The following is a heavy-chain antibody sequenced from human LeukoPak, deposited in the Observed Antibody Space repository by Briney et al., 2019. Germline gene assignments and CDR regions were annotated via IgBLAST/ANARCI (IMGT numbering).Heavy chain of an antibody. J-gene: IGHJ4*02. CDR1: GFTFSSYA. CDR3: ARDPAGIAAAVFDY. CDR2: ISYDGSNK. V-gene: IGHV3-30*04. Sequence: GGYLRLSCAASGFTFSSYAMHWVRQAPGKGLEWAAVISYDGSNKYYADSVKGRFTISRDNSKNTLYLQMNSLRAEDTAVYYCARDPAGIAAAVFDYWGQGTLVTVSS. D-gene: IGHD6-13*01.